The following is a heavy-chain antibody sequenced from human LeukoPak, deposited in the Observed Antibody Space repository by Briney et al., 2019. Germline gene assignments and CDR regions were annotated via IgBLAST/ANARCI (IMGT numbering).Heavy chain of an antibody. CDR1: GGSFRGYY. D-gene: IGHD3-22*01. CDR2: INHSGST. J-gene: IGHJ4*02. CDR3: ARGPSGDYYDSSGYRY. Sequence: PSETLSLTCAVYGGSFRGYYWSWIRQPPGKGLEWIGEINHSGSTNYNPSLKSRVTISVDTSKNQFSLKLSSVTAADTAVYYCARGPSGDYYDSSGYRYWGQGTLVTVSS. V-gene: IGHV4-34*01.